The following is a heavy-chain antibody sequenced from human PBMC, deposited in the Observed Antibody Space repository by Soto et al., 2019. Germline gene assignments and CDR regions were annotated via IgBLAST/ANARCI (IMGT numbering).Heavy chain of an antibody. CDR1: GFTFSSYA. D-gene: IGHD3-9*01. Sequence: GGSLRLSCAASGFTFSSYAMSWVRQAPGKGLEWVSAISGSGGSTFYADSVKGRFTISRDTSKNTLFLQMNGLRAEDTAVYYCAKDGVDYDILTGYYKGAYYFDYWGQGTLVTVSS. V-gene: IGHV3-23*01. CDR2: ISGSGGST. J-gene: IGHJ4*02. CDR3: AKDGVDYDILTGYYKGAYYFDY.